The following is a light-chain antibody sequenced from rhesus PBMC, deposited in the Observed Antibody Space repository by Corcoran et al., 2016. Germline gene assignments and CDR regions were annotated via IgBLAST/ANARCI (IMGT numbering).Light chain of an antibody. CDR3: QQHDNSPRT. J-gene: IGKJ1*01. CDR2: RAT. Sequence: DIQMTQSPSSLSASVGDRVTITCRASQGISNWLAWYQQKPGKAPKLLIYRATNLETGVPSRLSGSGSGTDFTLTISSLQTEDIATYYCQQHDNSPRTFGQGTKVEIK. CDR1: QGISNW. V-gene: IGKV1-69*01.